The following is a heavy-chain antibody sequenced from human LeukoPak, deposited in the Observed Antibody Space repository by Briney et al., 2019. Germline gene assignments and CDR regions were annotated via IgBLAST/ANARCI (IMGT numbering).Heavy chain of an antibody. CDR2: IYYSGST. CDR1: GGSISSYY. Sequence: SETLSLTCTVSGGSISSYYWSWIRQPPGKGLEWIGSIYYSGSTSYNPSLKSRVTISIDTPKNQFSLKLSSVTAADTAVYYCARRGDYWGQGTLVTVSS. V-gene: IGHV4-59*05. CDR3: ARRGDY. J-gene: IGHJ4*02.